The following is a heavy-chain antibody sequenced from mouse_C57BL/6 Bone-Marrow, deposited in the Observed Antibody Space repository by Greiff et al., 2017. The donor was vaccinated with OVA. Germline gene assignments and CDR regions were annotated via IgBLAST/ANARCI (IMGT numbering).Heavy chain of an antibody. CDR3: ARGNYDYDGPYFDY. Sequence: QVQLQQPGAELVKPGASVKMSCKASGYTFTSYWITWVKQRPGQGLEWIGDIYPGSGSTNYNEKFKSKATLTVDTSSSTAYMQLSSLTSEDSAVYYCARGNYDYDGPYFDYWGQGTTLTVSS. CDR2: IYPGSGST. J-gene: IGHJ2*01. V-gene: IGHV1-55*01. D-gene: IGHD2-4*01. CDR1: GYTFTSYW.